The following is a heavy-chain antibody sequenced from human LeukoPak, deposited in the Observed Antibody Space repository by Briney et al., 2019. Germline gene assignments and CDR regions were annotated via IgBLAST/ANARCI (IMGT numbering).Heavy chain of an antibody. D-gene: IGHD4-17*01. CDR3: ARGALYQYYLDYWG. J-gene: IGHJ4*02. V-gene: IGHV3-23*01. CDR2: ISGSGGST. Sequence: GGSLRLSCAASGFTFSSYAMSWVRQAPGKGLEWVSAISGSGGSTYYADSVKGRFTISRDNSKNTVYLQMNSLRVEDTAVYYCARGALYQYYLDYWGWGQGTLVTVSS. CDR1: GFTFSSYA.